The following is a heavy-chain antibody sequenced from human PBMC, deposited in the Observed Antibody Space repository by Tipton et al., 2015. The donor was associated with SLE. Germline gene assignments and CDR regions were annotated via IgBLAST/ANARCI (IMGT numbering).Heavy chain of an antibody. J-gene: IGHJ2*01. CDR1: GYSISSGYY. CDR2: IYHSGST. V-gene: IGHV4-38-2*01. CDR3: ARRSDYYDRSGYKRYLDL. D-gene: IGHD3-22*01. Sequence: TLSLTCAVSGYSISSGYYWGWIRQPPGKGLEWIGTIYHSGSTYYNPSLKSRVTISVDTSKNQFSLKLSSVTAADTAVYYCARRSDYYDRSGYKRYLDLWGRGTLVTVSS.